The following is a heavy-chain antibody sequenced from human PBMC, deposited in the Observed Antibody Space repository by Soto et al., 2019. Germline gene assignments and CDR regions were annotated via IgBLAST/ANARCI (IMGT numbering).Heavy chain of an antibody. Sequence: QVQLQQWGAGLLKPSETLSLTCTVYGVSFNDYYWSWIRQPPGKGLEWIGQISHSGSTNYNPSLKSRLTISVDTSKNLFSLKLSSVTAADTAVYYCARVAYSHFYYYAMDVWDQGTTVTVSS. D-gene: IGHD4-4*01. J-gene: IGHJ6*02. CDR3: ARVAYSHFYYYAMDV. V-gene: IGHV4-34*01. CDR1: GVSFNDYY. CDR2: ISHSGST.